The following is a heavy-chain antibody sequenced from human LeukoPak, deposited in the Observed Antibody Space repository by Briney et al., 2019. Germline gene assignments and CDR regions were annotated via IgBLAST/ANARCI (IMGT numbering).Heavy chain of an antibody. CDR3: ARHLKWRRYYFDY. D-gene: IGHD2-8*01. Sequence: SETLSLTCTVSGGSISSSSYYWGWIRQPPGKGLEWIGSIYYSGSTYYNPSLKSRVTISVDTSKNQFSLKLSSVTAADTAVHYCARHLKWRRYYFDYWGQGTLVTVSS. J-gene: IGHJ4*02. CDR1: GGSISSSSYY. V-gene: IGHV4-39*01. CDR2: IYYSGST.